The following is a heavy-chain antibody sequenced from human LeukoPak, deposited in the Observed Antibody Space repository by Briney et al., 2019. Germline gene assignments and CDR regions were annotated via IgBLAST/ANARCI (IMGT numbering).Heavy chain of an antibody. CDR2: ISSSGGST. J-gene: IGHJ4*02. V-gene: IGHV3-23*01. Sequence: PGGSLRLSCAASGFTFSSYAMSWVRQAPGKGLEWVSAISSSGGSTYYADSVKGRFTISRDNSKNTLYLQMNSPRAEDTAVYYCAKDRDFWSGYLDYWGQGTLVTVSS. CDR1: GFTFSSYA. CDR3: AKDRDFWSGYLDY. D-gene: IGHD3-3*01.